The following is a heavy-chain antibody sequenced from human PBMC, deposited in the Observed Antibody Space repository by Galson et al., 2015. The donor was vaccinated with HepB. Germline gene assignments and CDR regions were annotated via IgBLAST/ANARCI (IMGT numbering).Heavy chain of an antibody. CDR2: ISGDSVYM. Sequence: SLRLSCAASGFTFSAYSMNWVRQAPGKGLEWLSSISGDSVYMFYGDSVKAQFTISRDNAKNSLYLQIDSLRAEDTAVYFCARGAYPSTVHMIEYWSQGALVAVSS. CDR3: ARGAYPSTVHMIEY. J-gene: IGHJ4*02. V-gene: IGHV3-21*01. D-gene: IGHD1-1*01. CDR1: GFTFSAYS.